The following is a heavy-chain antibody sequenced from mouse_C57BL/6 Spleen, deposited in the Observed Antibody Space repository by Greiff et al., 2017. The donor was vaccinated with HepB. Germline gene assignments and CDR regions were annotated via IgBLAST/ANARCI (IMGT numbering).Heavy chain of an antibody. Sequence: EVMLVESEGGLVQPGSSMKLSCTASGFTFSDYYMAWVRQVPEKGLEWVANINYDGSSTYYLDSLKSRFIISRDNAKNILYLQMSSLKSEDTATYYCARDRGDYYGSSCLDYWGQGTTLTVSS. CDR3: ARDRGDYYGSSCLDY. CDR2: INYDGSST. J-gene: IGHJ2*01. V-gene: IGHV5-16*01. D-gene: IGHD1-1*01. CDR1: GFTFSDYY.